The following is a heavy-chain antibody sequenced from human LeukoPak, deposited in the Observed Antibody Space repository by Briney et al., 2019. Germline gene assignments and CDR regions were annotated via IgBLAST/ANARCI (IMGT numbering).Heavy chain of an antibody. CDR2: IYYSGST. CDR3: ARASSRSLDY. Sequence: SETLSLTCTVSGGSISSYYWSWIRQPPGKGLEWIGYIYYSGSTNYNPSLKSRVTISVDTSKNQFSLKLSSVTAADTAVYYCARASSRSLDYWGQGTLVTVSS. V-gene: IGHV4-59*01. J-gene: IGHJ4*02. CDR1: GGSISSYY.